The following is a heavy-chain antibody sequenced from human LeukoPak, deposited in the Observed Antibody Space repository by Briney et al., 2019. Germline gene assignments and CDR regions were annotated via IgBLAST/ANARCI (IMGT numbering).Heavy chain of an antibody. V-gene: IGHV2-70*04. CDR3: ARSYCSGGSCYWPYYFDY. CDR2: TDWDDYK. Sequence: KESGPALVKPTQTLTLTCTFSGFSLSTSGLRVSWIRQPPGKALERLARTDWDDYKFYSTSLKTRLTISKDTSKNQVVLTMTNMDPVDTATYYCARSYCSGGSCYWPYYFDYWGQGTLVTVSS. D-gene: IGHD2-15*01. CDR1: GFSLSTSGLR. J-gene: IGHJ4*02.